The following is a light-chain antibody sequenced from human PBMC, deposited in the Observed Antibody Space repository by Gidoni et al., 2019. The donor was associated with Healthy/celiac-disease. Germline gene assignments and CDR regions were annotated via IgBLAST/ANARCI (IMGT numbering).Light chain of an antibody. CDR1: QSVSSSY. CDR3: QQYGSS. Sequence: IVLTQSPGTLSLAPGERATLSGRASQSVSSSYLVWYQQKPGQAPRLLIYGASRRATGILDRFCGSGSGTDFTLTISRLEPEDFAVYYCQQYGSSFGPXTKVDIK. CDR2: GAS. J-gene: IGKJ3*01. V-gene: IGKV3-20*01.